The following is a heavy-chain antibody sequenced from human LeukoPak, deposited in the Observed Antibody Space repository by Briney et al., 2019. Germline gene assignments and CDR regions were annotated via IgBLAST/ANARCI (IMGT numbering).Heavy chain of an antibody. Sequence: GASVKVSCKTSRYTVTGAYIHWVRQAHEQGPEWMGWINSYSGGTNYAQKFQGRVTLTRDTSLGTAYMELSRLRSDDTAVYYCARQGEAASFDYWGQGTLVTVSS. J-gene: IGHJ4*02. V-gene: IGHV1-2*02. D-gene: IGHD6-13*01. CDR2: INSYSGGT. CDR1: RYTVTGAY. CDR3: ARQGEAASFDY.